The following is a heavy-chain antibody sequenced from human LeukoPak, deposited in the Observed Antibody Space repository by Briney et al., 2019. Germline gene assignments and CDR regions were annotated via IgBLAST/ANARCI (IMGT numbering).Heavy chain of an antibody. Sequence: HPGGSLRLSCAASGFTFSSYAMHWVRQAPGKGLEWVAVISYDGSNKYYADSVKGRFTISRDNSKNTLYLQMNSLRAEDTAVYYCARAAVPWAYCGGDCQNWFDPWGQGTLVTVSS. V-gene: IGHV3-30-3*01. CDR1: GFTFSSYA. CDR2: ISYDGSNK. D-gene: IGHD2-21*02. CDR3: ARAAVPWAYCGGDCQNWFDP. J-gene: IGHJ5*02.